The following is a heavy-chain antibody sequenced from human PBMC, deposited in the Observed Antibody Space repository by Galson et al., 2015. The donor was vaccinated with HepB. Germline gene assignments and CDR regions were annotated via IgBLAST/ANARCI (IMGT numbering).Heavy chain of an antibody. Sequence: CAISGDSVSSNNAAWNWIRQSPSRGLEWLGRTYYRSKWYREYAPSVKSRIIINPDTSKNQFSLQLNSVTPEDTAVYYCATLDGRGPWGQGTLVTVSS. D-gene: IGHD2-2*03. CDR1: GDSVSSNNAA. CDR3: ATLDGRGP. J-gene: IGHJ4*02. CDR2: TYYRSKWYR. V-gene: IGHV6-1*01.